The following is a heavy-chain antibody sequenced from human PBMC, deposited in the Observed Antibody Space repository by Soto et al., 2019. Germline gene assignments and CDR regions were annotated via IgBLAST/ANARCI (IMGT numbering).Heavy chain of an antibody. Sequence: PSETLSLTCTCSGRTISSYYWSWIRQPPGKGLEWIGYIYYSGSTNYNPSLKSRVTISVDTSKNQFSLKLSSVTAADTAVYYCARVDMQWLVLDYWGQGTLVTVS. CDR1: GRTISSYY. V-gene: IGHV4-59*01. CDR2: IYYSGST. D-gene: IGHD6-19*01. CDR3: ARVDMQWLVLDY. J-gene: IGHJ4*02.